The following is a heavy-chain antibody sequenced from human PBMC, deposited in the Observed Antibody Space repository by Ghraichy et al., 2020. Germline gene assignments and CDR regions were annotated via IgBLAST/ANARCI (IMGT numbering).Heavy chain of an antibody. V-gene: IGHV1-2*02. CDR1: GYTFTGYY. Sequence: ASVKVSCKASGYTFTGYYMHWVRQAPGQGLEWMGWINPNSGGTNYAQKFQGRVTITRDTSISTAYMELSRLRSDDTAVYYCAREEGTRRRGVVIIWFDPWGQGTLVTVSS. CDR3: AREEGTRRRGVVIIWFDP. D-gene: IGHD3-3*01. CDR2: INPNSGGT. J-gene: IGHJ5*02.